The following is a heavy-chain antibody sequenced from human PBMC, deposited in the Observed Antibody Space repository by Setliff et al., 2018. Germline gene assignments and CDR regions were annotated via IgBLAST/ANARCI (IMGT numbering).Heavy chain of an antibody. CDR2: TIPMFGST. D-gene: IGHD5-18*01. Sequence: PSVKVSCKASGDTFSSYGISWVRQAPGQGLEWMGGTIPMFGSTSYAQKFQGRVTIITDESTTTAYMELSSLESEDTAVYYCVREGVDTRSSTDYRYYMDVWGKGTTVTVSS. CDR1: GDTFSSYG. J-gene: IGHJ6*03. CDR3: VREGVDTRSSTDYRYYMDV. V-gene: IGHV1-69*05.